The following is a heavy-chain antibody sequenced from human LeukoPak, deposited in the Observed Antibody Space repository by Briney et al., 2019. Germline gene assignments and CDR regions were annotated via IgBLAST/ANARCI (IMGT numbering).Heavy chain of an antibody. J-gene: IGHJ6*03. Sequence: SETLSLTCTVSGGSSSSYYWSWIRQPPGKGLEGIGYIYYSGSTNYNPSLKSRVTISVDTSKNQFSLKLSSVTAADTAVYYCARITDYYYYYMDVWGKGTTVTVSS. CDR3: ARITDYYYYYMDV. CDR2: IYYSGST. V-gene: IGHV4-59*01. CDR1: GGSSSSYY.